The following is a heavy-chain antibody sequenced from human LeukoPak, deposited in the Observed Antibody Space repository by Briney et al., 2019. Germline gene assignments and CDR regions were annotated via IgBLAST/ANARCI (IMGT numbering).Heavy chain of an antibody. V-gene: IGHV3-23*01. Sequence: GGSLRLSCAASGFTFSSYAMSWVRQAPGKGLEWVSAISGSGGSTYYADSVKGRFTISRDNAKNTVYLQMNSLRAEDTAVYYCASPGTTVTTRNAFDIWGQGTMVTVSS. J-gene: IGHJ3*02. CDR2: ISGSGGST. D-gene: IGHD4-17*01. CDR3: ASPGTTVTTRNAFDI. CDR1: GFTFSSYA.